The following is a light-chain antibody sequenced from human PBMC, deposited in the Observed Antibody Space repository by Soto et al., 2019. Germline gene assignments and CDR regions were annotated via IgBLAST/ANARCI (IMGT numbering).Light chain of an antibody. Sequence: DIRMTQSPSTLSASVGGRVTITWRASQSISSWLAWYQQKPGKAPKLLIYKASSLDSGVPSRFSGSGSGTEFTLTISSLQPDDFATYYCQQYNSYPITFGQGTKVDI. CDR2: KAS. V-gene: IGKV1-5*03. CDR3: QQYNSYPIT. J-gene: IGKJ1*01. CDR1: QSISSW.